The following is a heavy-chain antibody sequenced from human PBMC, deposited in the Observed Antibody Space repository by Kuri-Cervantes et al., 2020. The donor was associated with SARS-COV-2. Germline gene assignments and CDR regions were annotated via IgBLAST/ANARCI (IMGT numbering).Heavy chain of an antibody. Sequence: SETLSLTCTVSGYSISSGYYWGWIRQPPGKGLEWIGSIYHSGSTYYNPSLKSRVTISVDTSKNQFSLKLGSVTAADTAVYYCARGASIAARYYFDYWGQGTLVTVSS. CDR3: ARGASIAARYYFDY. CDR2: IYHSGST. V-gene: IGHV4-38-2*02. CDR1: GYSISSGYY. D-gene: IGHD6-6*01. J-gene: IGHJ4*02.